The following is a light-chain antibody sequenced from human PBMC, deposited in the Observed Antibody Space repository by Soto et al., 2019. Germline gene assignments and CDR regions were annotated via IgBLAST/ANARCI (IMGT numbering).Light chain of an antibody. CDR1: SSDVGDYDY. V-gene: IGLV2-14*01. CDR2: EVS. J-gene: IGLJ2*01. Sequence: QSALTHPASVSGSPGQSITISCTGTSSDVGDYDYVSWYQQYAGKAPKMMIYEVSNRPSGVSNRFSGSKSGNTASLTISGLQAEAEADYYCSSYRSSNTLLFGGGTKLTVL. CDR3: SSYRSSNTLL.